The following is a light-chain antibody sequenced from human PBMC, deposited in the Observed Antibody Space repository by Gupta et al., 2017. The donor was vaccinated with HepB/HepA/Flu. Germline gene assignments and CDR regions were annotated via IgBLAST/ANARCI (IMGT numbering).Light chain of an antibody. Sequence: LLTPSPGTLSLSPGERATLSCRASQSINVNFLVWYQQKPGLAPRLLFYATSRATDIPDRFSGSGSGTDFTLTIDRLEPEDVAVYYCQQYDTSPYTFGQGTKVEIK. J-gene: IGKJ1*01. CDR3: QQYDTSPYT. CDR2: ATS. CDR1: QSINVNF. V-gene: IGKV3-20*01.